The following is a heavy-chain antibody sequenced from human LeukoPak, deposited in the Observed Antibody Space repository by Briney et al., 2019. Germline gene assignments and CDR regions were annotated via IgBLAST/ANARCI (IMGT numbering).Heavy chain of an antibody. D-gene: IGHD5-12*01. CDR1: GFTFGDYA. CDR2: IRSKAYGGTT. Sequence: GGSLRLSCTTSGFTFGDYAMSWVRQAPGKGQEWVGFIRSKAYGGTTEYAASVKGRFTISRDESESIAYLQMNSLKTEDTAVYYCTRVGYSAYDFGLDNWGQGTLVTVSS. J-gene: IGHJ4*02. V-gene: IGHV3-49*04. CDR3: TRVGYSAYDFGLDN.